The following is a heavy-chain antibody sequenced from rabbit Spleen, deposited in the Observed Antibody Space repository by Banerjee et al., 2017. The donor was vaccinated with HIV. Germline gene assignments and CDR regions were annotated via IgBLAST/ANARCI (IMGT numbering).Heavy chain of an antibody. CDR3: ARGAVISYFQYYSNGMDL. J-gene: IGHJ6*01. D-gene: IGHD8-1*01. CDR1: GFSFSGGYD. CDR2: LYTGLGRT. V-gene: IGHV1S40*01. Sequence: QSLEESGGDLVKPGASLTPTCTASGFSFSGGYDIWWGRPAPGKGLEWIACLYTGLGRTDYANWVNGRFTISKTASTTVTLQMNILTTPDTATYFCARGAVISYFQYYSNGMDLWGQGTLVTVS.